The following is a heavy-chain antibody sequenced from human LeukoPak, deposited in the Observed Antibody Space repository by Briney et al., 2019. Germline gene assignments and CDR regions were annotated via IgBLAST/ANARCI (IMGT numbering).Heavy chain of an antibody. CDR1: GFTFGSYW. CDR2: IKQDGSEK. V-gene: IGHV3-7*01. Sequence: PGGSLRLSCAASGFTFGSYWMSWVRQAPGKGLEWVANIKQDGSEKYYVDSVKGRFTISRDNAKNSLYLQMNSLRAEDTAVYYCARDIMTTVTTAFDWGQGTLVTVSS. CDR3: ARDIMTTVTTAFD. D-gene: IGHD4-17*01. J-gene: IGHJ4*02.